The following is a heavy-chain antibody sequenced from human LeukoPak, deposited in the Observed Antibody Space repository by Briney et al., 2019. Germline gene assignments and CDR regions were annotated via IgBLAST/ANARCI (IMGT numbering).Heavy chain of an antibody. Sequence: GESLKISCKGSGYTFNGYWIAWVRQMPGKGLEWMGIIYPGDSDTRYSPSFQGQVTISADKSIGTAYLQWSSLKASDTAMYYCARHGGYCSSTSCYSDYWGQGTLVTVSS. V-gene: IGHV5-51*01. CDR1: GYTFNGYW. CDR3: ARHGGYCSSTSCYSDY. D-gene: IGHD2-2*02. CDR2: IYPGDSDT. J-gene: IGHJ4*02.